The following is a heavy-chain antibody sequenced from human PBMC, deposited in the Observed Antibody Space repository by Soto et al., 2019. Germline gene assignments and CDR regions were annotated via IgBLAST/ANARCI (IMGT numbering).Heavy chain of an antibody. CDR2: ISYDGSNK. CDR1: GFTFSSYA. V-gene: IGHV3-30*18. D-gene: IGHD6-13*01. CDR3: AKDSTAGPHY. Sequence: HPGGSLRLSCAASGFTFSSYAMSWVRQAPGKGLEWVAVISYDGSNKYYADSVKGRFTISRDNSKNTLYLQMNSLRAEDTAVYYCAKDSTAGPHYWGQGTLVTVSS. J-gene: IGHJ4*02.